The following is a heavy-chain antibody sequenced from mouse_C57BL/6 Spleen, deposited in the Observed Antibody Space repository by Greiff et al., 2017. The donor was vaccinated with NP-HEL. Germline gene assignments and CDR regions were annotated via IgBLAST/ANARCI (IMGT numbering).Heavy chain of an antibody. D-gene: IGHD1-1*01. CDR1: GYTFTDYN. J-gene: IGHJ1*03. V-gene: IGHV1-18*01. CDR3: ARQNYGSIYGYFDV. Sequence: VQLQQSGPELVKPGASVKIPCKASGYTFTDYNMDWVKQSHGKSLEWIGDINPNNGGTIYNQKFKGKATLTVDKSSSTAYMELRSLTSEDTAVYYCARQNYGSIYGYFDVWGTETADTVSS. CDR2: INPNNGGT.